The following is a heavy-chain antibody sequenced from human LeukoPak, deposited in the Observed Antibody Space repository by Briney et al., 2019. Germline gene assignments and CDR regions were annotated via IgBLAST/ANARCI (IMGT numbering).Heavy chain of an antibody. Sequence: GGSLRLSCAVSGFSVSSYGMSWVRQAPGRGLEWISAINVNGDTKYYADSVRGRFIISRDNSENTLYLQMNSLRTEDTAVYYRAQGYRIGWFPNWGQGSLVSVSS. CDR1: GFSVSSYG. V-gene: IGHV3-23*01. D-gene: IGHD5-12*01. CDR3: AQGYRIGWFPN. J-gene: IGHJ4*02. CDR2: INVNGDTK.